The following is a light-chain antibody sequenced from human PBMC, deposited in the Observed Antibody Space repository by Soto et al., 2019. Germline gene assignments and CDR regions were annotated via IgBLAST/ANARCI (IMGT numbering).Light chain of an antibody. J-gene: IGLJ2*01. CDR1: TSNIGNNY. CDR3: GSWDSSLSAAGV. V-gene: IGLV1-51*02. Sequence: QAVVTQPPSVSAAPGQKVTISCSGSTSNIGNNYVSWYQQLPGTAPKLLIYKNNERPSGIPDRFSGSKSGTSATLGITGLQAGGEDDYYCGSWDSSLSAAGVFGGGTKLTVL. CDR2: KNN.